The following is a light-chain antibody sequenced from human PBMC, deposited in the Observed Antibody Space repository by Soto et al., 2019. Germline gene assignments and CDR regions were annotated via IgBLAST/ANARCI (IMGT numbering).Light chain of an antibody. Sequence: EIVLTQSPATLSLSPGERATLSCRASQSVGSYLAWYQQKPGQAPRLLIYDASNRATGIPARFSGSGSGTDFTLTISSLEPEDFAVYYCQQRSNWPRMYTFGQGTKLEIK. V-gene: IGKV3-11*01. J-gene: IGKJ2*01. CDR2: DAS. CDR3: QQRSNWPRMYT. CDR1: QSVGSY.